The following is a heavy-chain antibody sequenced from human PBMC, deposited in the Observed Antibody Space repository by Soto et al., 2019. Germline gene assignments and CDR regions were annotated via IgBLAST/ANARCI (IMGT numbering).Heavy chain of an antibody. CDR3: AKDWYHTIDS. CDR1: GFDFSNTW. Sequence: GGSLRLSCATSGFDFSNTWIHWVRQVPGQGLVWVSRINSDGSSIIYADSVKGRFTLSRDNAKNTVHLQMSSLRVEDTAVYYCAKDWYHTIDSWGQGIPVIVSS. V-gene: IGHV3-74*01. J-gene: IGHJ4*02. CDR2: INSDGSSI. D-gene: IGHD1-20*01.